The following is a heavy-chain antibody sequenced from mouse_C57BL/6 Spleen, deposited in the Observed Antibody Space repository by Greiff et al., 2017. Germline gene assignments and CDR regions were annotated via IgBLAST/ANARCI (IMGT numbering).Heavy chain of an antibody. D-gene: IGHD1-1*01. J-gene: IGHJ4*01. Sequence: QVQLQQPGAELMMPGASVKLSCKASGYTFTSYWMHWVKQRPGQGLEWIGEIDPSDSYTNYNQKFKGKSTLTVDTSSSTAYMQISSLTSEDSAVYYCARYYYGSNYYAMDYWGQGTSVTVSS. CDR3: ARYYYGSNYYAMDY. CDR1: GYTFTSYW. V-gene: IGHV1-69*01. CDR2: IDPSDSYT.